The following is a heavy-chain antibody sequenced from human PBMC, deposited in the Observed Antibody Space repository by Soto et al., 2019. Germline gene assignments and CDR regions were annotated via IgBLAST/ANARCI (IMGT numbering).Heavy chain of an antibody. J-gene: IGHJ4*02. D-gene: IGHD3-22*01. Sequence: SVKVSCKASGFTFTSSAVQWVRQARGQRLEWIGWIVVCSGNTNYAQKFQERVTITRDMSTSTAYMELSSLRSEDTAVYYCAADLYHYYDGSGTHVDYWGQGTLVTVSS. CDR2: IVVCSGNT. CDR3: AADLYHYYDGSGTHVDY. CDR1: GFTFTSSA. V-gene: IGHV1-58*01.